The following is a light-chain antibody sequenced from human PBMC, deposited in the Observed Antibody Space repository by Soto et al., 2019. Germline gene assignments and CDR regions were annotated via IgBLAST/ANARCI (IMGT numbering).Light chain of an antibody. V-gene: IGKV3-20*01. Sequence: EIVLTQSPGTLSLSPGERATLSCRASQSVRNSYLAWYQQKPGQAPRLLIYGASGRATGIPDRFSGSGSGTDFTITISRLEPEDFAVYYCQKYGSSPYTFGQGYKLEI. CDR2: GAS. CDR3: QKYGSSPYT. CDR1: QSVRNSY. J-gene: IGKJ2*01.